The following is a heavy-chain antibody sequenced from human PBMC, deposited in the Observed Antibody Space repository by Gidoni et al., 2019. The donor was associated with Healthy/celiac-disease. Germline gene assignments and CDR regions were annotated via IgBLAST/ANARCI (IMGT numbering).Heavy chain of an antibody. D-gene: IGHD6-13*01. CDR1: GGSISSSSSY. Sequence: QLQLQESGPGLVKPSETLSPTCTVSGGSISSSSSYWGLIRQPPGKGLEWIGSIYYSGSTYYNPFLKSRVTISVDTSKNQFSLKLSSVTAADTAVYYCARVGSSWYNWFDPWGQGTLVTVSS. V-gene: IGHV4-39*07. J-gene: IGHJ5*02. CDR3: ARVGSSWYNWFDP. CDR2: IYYSGST.